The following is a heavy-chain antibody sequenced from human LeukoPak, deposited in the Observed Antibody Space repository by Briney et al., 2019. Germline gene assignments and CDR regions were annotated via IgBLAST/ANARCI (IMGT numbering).Heavy chain of an antibody. CDR2: IYYSGSN. V-gene: IGHV4-39*01. J-gene: IGHJ4*02. CDR3: VRHGGGYCSGGSCYVDY. CDR1: VGSISSSSYY. Sequence: PSETLSLTCTVSVGSISSSSYYWGWIRQPPGKGLEWIGSIYYSGSNYYNPSLKSRATISVDTSKNQFSLKVTSVTAADTAVYYCVRHGGGYCSGGSCYVDYWGQGTLVTVSS. D-gene: IGHD2-15*01.